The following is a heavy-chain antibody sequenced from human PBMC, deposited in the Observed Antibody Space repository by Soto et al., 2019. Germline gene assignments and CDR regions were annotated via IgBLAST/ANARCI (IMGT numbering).Heavy chain of an antibody. CDR2: IYSGGST. D-gene: IGHD3-22*01. Sequence: PGGSLRLSCAASGFTVSSNYMSWVRQAPGKGLEWVSVIYSGGSTYYADSVKGRFTISRDNSKNTLYLQMNSLRAEDTAVYYCARDLVYDSSGYPSNIWGQGTMVTVSS. J-gene: IGHJ3*02. CDR1: GFTVSSNY. V-gene: IGHV3-53*01. CDR3: ARDLVYDSSGYPSNI.